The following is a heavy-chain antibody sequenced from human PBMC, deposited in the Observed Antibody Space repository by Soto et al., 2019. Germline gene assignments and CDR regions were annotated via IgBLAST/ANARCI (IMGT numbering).Heavy chain of an antibody. V-gene: IGHV1-69*13. J-gene: IGHJ4*02. D-gene: IGHD2-15*01. CDR2: IIPIFGTA. Sequence: GASVKVSCKASGGTFSSYAISWVRQAPGQGLEWMGGIIPIFGTANYAQKFQGRVTITADESTSTSYMELSSLRSEDTAVYYCATQVVRGYYFDYWGQGTLVTVSS. CDR3: ATQVVRGYYFDY. CDR1: GGTFSSYA.